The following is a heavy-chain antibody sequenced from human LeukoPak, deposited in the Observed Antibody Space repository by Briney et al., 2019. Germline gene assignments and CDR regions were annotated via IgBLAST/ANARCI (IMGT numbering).Heavy chain of an antibody. J-gene: IGHJ4*02. CDR1: GGSVSSGSYY. Sequence: SETPSLTCTVSGGSVSSGSYYWSWIRQPPGKGLEWIGYIYYSGSTNYNPSLKSRVTISVDTSKNQFSLKLSSVTAADTAVYYCARMGATNPFDYWGQGTLVTVSS. V-gene: IGHV4-61*01. CDR3: ARMGATNPFDY. D-gene: IGHD1-26*01. CDR2: IYYSGST.